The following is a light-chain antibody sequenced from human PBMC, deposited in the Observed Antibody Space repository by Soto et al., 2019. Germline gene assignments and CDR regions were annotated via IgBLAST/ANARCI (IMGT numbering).Light chain of an antibody. CDR2: EVS. Sequence: QSALTQPAAVSGSLGQSITISCTGTSSDIGGYNYVSWYQQHPDKAPKLMIYEVSDRPSGVSNRFSGSKSGNTASLTISGLQAEDEADYYCCSYTSSSSYVFGSGTKLTVL. J-gene: IGLJ1*01. CDR1: SSDIGGYNY. CDR3: CSYTSSSSYV. V-gene: IGLV2-14*01.